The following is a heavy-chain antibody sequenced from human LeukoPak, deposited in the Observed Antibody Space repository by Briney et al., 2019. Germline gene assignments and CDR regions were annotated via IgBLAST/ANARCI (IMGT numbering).Heavy chain of an antibody. CDR2: ISHDGSNK. D-gene: IGHD3-10*01. J-gene: IGHJ4*02. CDR1: GFTFSSYG. V-gene: IGHV3-30*18. Sequence: GGSLRLSCAASGFTFSSYGMHWVRQAPGKGLEWVAVISHDGSNKYYADSVKGRFTISRDNSKNTLYLQMNNLRAEDTAVYYCAKTRGSGPFDYWGQGTLVTVSS. CDR3: AKTRGSGPFDY.